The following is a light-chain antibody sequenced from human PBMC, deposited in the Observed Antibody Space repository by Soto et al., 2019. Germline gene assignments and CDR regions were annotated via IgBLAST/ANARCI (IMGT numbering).Light chain of an antibody. V-gene: IGKV3D-15*01. Sequence: EIVKTQSPATLSVSPGERATLSCRASQSVRTTVAWYQQRPGQAPRLLIYGASTRATGIPDRFSGSGSGTDFTLTISRLEPEDFAVYYCQQYDTSPRTFGQGTKVDIK. CDR2: GAS. J-gene: IGKJ1*01. CDR3: QQYDTSPRT. CDR1: QSVRTT.